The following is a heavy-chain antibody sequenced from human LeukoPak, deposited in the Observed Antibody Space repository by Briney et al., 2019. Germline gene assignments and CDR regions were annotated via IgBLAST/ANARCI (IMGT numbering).Heavy chain of an antibody. CDR2: ISYDGSNK. D-gene: IGHD5-24*01. CDR3: VRDRGWLQFDY. Sequence: GGSLRLSCAASGFTFNTYGMHWVRQAPGKGLEWVAVISYDGSNKYYADSVKGRFTISRDNSKNSLYLQMNSLRAEDTAVYYCVRDRGWLQFDYWGQGTLLTVSS. CDR1: GFTFNTYG. V-gene: IGHV3-30*03. J-gene: IGHJ4*02.